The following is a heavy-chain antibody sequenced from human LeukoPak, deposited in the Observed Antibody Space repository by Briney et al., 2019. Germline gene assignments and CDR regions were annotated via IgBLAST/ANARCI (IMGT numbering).Heavy chain of an antibody. D-gene: IGHD6-13*01. CDR2: ISSYNGNT. CDR3: ARSHSSSSFHWFDP. CDR1: GYTFTSYG. V-gene: IGHV1-18*01. J-gene: IGHJ5*02. Sequence: ASVKVSCKASGYTFTSYGISWVRQAPGQGLEWMGWISSYNGNTNYAQKLQGRVTMTTDTSTSTAYMELRSLRSDDTAVYYCARSHSSSSFHWFDPWGQGTLVTVSS.